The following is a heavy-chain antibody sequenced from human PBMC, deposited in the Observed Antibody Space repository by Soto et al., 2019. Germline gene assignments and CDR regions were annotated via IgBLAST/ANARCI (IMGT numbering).Heavy chain of an antibody. V-gene: IGHV3-74*01. CDR2: INSGGSTT. D-gene: IGHD4-17*01. CDR1: GFTCSSYW. J-gene: IGHJ2*01. Sequence: EVQLVESGGGLVQPGGSLRLSCAASGFTCSSYWMHWVLQVPGKGLVWVSRINSGGSTTSYADSVKGRFTISRDNAKNTLYLQMNSLRAEDTAVYYRASPVTSPNWYFDLWGRGTLVTVSS. CDR3: ASPVTSPNWYFDL.